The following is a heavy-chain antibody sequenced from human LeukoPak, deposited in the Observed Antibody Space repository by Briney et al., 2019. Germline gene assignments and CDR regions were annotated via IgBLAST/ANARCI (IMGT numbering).Heavy chain of an antibody. D-gene: IGHD3-22*01. J-gene: IGHJ1*01. V-gene: IGHV3-15*01. CDR3: TTARGNYYDSSGYYYVLEYFQH. CDR1: GFTFSNAW. CDR2: IKSKTVVGTA. Sequence: GGSLRLSCAASGFTFSNAWMSWVRQAPGKGLEWVGLIKSKTVVGTADYAAPVKGRFTISRDDSKNTLYLQMNSLKTEDTAVYYCTTARGNYYDSSGYYYVLEYFQHWGQGTLVTVSS.